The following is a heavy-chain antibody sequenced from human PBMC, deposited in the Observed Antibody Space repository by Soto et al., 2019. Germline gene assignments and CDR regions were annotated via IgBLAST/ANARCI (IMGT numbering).Heavy chain of an antibody. CDR3: ARGRSSVPDRRGIGYYGLDV. J-gene: IGHJ6*02. D-gene: IGHD3-3*01. Sequence: QVQLQQWGAEVLKPSETLSLTCVVNGGSFSNYYWTWIRQPPGKGLEWIGEINDSGITDSNPSLESRVTISGDMSKNQFSLRVNSVTAADTAVYHCARGRSSVPDRRGIGYYGLDVWGQGTTVTVSS. CDR2: INDSGIT. V-gene: IGHV4-34*01. CDR1: GGSFSNYY.